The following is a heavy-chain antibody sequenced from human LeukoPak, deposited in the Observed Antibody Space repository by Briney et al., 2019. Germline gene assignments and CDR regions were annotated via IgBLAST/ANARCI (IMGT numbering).Heavy chain of an antibody. V-gene: IGHV3-21*01. Sequence: GGSLRLSCAASGFTFSSYSMNWVRQAPGKGLEWVSSISSSSSYIYYADSMKGRFTISRDNAKNSLYLQMNSLRAEDTAVYYCAKYSSSWYSPFDYWGQGTLVTVSS. CDR2: ISSSSSYI. CDR1: GFTFSSYS. D-gene: IGHD6-13*01. CDR3: AKYSSSWYSPFDY. J-gene: IGHJ4*02.